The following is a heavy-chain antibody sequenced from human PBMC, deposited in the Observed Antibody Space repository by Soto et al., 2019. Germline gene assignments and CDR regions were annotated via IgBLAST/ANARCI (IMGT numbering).Heavy chain of an antibody. D-gene: IGHD3-3*02. V-gene: IGHV5-51*01. CDR1: GYSFTSYW. Sequence: PGASLKISCKGSGYSFTSYWFGWVRQMPGKGLEWMGIIYPGDSDTRYXXXXQGQVTISVDKSISTAYLQWSSLKASDXAXXXCARHEQSISXXXNXYGMDVXXXGTTV. J-gene: IGHJ6*01. CDR3: ARHEQSISXXXNXYGMDV. CDR2: IYPGDSDT.